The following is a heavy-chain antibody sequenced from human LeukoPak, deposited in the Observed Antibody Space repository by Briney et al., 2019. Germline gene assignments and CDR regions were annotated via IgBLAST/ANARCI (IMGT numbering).Heavy chain of an antibody. D-gene: IGHD3-3*01. V-gene: IGHV4-34*01. CDR3: ARGLRFLVV. CDR2: INHSGST. Sequence: PSETLSLTCAVYGVSFSGYYWSWIRQPPGKGLEWIGEINHSGSTNYNPSLESRVTISVDTSKNQFSLKLSFVTAADTAVYYCARGLRFLVVCGQGTTVTVSS. J-gene: IGHJ6*02. CDR1: GVSFSGYY.